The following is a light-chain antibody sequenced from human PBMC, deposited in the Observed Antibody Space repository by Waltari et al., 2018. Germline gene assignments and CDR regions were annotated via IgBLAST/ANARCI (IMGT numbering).Light chain of an antibody. Sequence: EIVMTQSPATLSVSPGERATVSCRASQDFNSNLACDQQKHGQAPRLLIYGASTRATGTPARFSGSASGTEFTLTISSLQSEDFAIYYCQQYDKWPYTFGQGTKLEIK. J-gene: IGKJ2*01. CDR3: QQYDKWPYT. V-gene: IGKV3-15*01. CDR2: GAS. CDR1: QDFNSN.